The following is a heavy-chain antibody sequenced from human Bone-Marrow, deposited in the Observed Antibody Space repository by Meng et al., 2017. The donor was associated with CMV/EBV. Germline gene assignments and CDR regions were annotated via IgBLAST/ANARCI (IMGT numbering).Heavy chain of an antibody. V-gene: IGHV1-2*02. J-gene: IGHJ6*02. Sequence: ASVKVSCKASGYTFTGYYMHWVRQAPGQGLEWMGWINPNSGGTNYAQKFQGRVTMTRDTSISTAYMELSRRRSDDAAVYYCARLSLGELSFQYYHYGMDVWGQGTTVTVSS. CDR3: ARLSLGELSFQYYHYGMDV. CDR1: GYTFTGYY. CDR2: INPNSGGT. D-gene: IGHD3-16*02.